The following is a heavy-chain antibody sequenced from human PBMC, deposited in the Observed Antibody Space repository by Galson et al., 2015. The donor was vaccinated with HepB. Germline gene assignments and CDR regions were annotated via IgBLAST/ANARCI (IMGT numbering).Heavy chain of an antibody. D-gene: IGHD3-22*01. CDR3: ARGAGHYYDSSGYYHTPWYFDL. V-gene: IGHV3-48*04. Sequence: SLRLSCAASGFTFSSYSMNWVRQAPGKGLEWVSYISSSSSTIYYADSVKGRFTISRDNAKNSLYLQMNSLRAEDTAVYYCARGAGHYYDSSGYYHTPWYFDLWGRGTLVTVSS. CDR1: GFTFSSYS. J-gene: IGHJ2*01. CDR2: ISSSSSTI.